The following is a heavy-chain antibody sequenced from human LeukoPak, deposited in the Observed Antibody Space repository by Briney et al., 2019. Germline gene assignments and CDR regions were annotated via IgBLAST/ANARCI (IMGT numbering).Heavy chain of an antibody. CDR1: GVSIRSSSYY. Sequence: SETLSLTCTVSGVSIRSSSYYWGWIRQHPGKGLEWIGYIYYSGSTYYNPSLKSRVTISVDTSKNQFSLKLSSVTAADTAVYYCARDPGYGGNSGLDYWGQGTLVTVSS. D-gene: IGHD4-23*01. CDR2: IYYSGST. CDR3: ARDPGYGGNSGLDY. J-gene: IGHJ4*02. V-gene: IGHV4-31*03.